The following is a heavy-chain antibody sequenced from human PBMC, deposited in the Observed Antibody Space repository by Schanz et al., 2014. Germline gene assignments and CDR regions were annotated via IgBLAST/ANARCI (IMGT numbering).Heavy chain of an antibody. V-gene: IGHV4-31*03. D-gene: IGHD5-12*01. CDR1: GGSISRGGHY. Sequence: QVRMQESGPGLVKPSQTLSLTCTVSGGSISRGGHYWNWIRQHPGKGLEWIGYIYYSGSTYYNPSLKSRVTISVDTSKNQFSLKLSSVTAADTAVYYCARDPNSVNEIDYWGQGTLVTVSS. CDR2: IYYSGST. CDR3: ARDPNSVNEIDY. J-gene: IGHJ4*02.